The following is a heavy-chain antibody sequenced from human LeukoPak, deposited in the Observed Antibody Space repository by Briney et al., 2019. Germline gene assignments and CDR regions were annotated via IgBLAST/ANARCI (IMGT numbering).Heavy chain of an antibody. D-gene: IGHD2-15*01. J-gene: IGHJ6*03. V-gene: IGHV3-7*01. CDR2: IKQDGSEK. Sequence: GGSLRLSCAASKFTFSSYWMSWVRQAPGKGLEWVANIKQDGSEKYYVDSVKGRFTISRDNAKNSLYLQMNSLRAEDTAVYYCARAQNEVLDCSGGSCYSLYYYYYMDVWGKGTTVTVSS. CDR3: ARAQNEVLDCSGGSCYSLYYYYYMDV. CDR1: KFTFSSYW.